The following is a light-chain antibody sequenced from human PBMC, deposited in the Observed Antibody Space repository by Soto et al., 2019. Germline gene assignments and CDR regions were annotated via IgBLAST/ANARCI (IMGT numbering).Light chain of an antibody. CDR2: EVS. J-gene: IGLJ2*01. CDR3: CSFAGSSTYVV. CDR1: SSDVGSYNL. V-gene: IGLV2-23*02. Sequence: QSALTQPASGSGSPGQSITISCTGTSSDVGSYNLVSWYQQHPGKAPKLMVYEVSKRPSGVSNRFSGSKSGNTASLTISDLQAEDEADYYCCSFAGSSTYVVFGGGTKVTVL.